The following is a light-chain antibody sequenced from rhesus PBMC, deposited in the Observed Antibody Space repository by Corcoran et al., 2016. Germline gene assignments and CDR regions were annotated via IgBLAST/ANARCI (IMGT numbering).Light chain of an antibody. CDR1: QGISTY. V-gene: IGKV1-25*01. Sequence: DIQMTQSPSSLSASVGDTVTITCRASQGISTYLAWYQQKPGKAPNLLIYKASTLPSGVPSRFSGGGSGTYFTLTIRSLQPEDLATYYCHQCNSYPLTFGGGTKVVIK. CDR3: HQCNSYPLT. CDR2: KAS. J-gene: IGKJ4*01.